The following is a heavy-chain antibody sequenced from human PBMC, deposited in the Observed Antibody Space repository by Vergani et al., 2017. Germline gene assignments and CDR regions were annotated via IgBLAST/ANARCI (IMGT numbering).Heavy chain of an antibody. CDR3: TRHVPCGDGACLHFDH. Sequence: EVQLVQSGAEVKKPGESLKISCKGSGYSFTSYWIGWVRQMPGKGLEWMGSIYPGDSDTSYSPSFQGQVTISADKSITTAYLQWRSLKASDTAIYYCTRHVPCGDGACLHFDHWGQGTQVTVSS. J-gene: IGHJ4*02. V-gene: IGHV5-51*01. CDR2: IYPGDSDT. CDR1: GYSFTSYW. D-gene: IGHD2-21*01.